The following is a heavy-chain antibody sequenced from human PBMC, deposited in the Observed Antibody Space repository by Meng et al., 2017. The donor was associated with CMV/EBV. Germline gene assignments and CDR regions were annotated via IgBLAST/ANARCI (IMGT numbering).Heavy chain of an antibody. CDR3: AKDLGDTFVVAVAQPFGGMDV. Sequence: GESLKISCAASGFTFSSYGMHWVRQAPGKGLEWVAFIRYDGSNKYYADSVKGRFTISRDNSKNTLYLQMNSLRAEDTAVYYCAKDLGDTFVVAVAQPFGGMDVWGQGTTVTVSS. J-gene: IGHJ6*02. V-gene: IGHV3-30*02. D-gene: IGHD2-2*01. CDR2: IRYDGSNK. CDR1: GFTFSSYG.